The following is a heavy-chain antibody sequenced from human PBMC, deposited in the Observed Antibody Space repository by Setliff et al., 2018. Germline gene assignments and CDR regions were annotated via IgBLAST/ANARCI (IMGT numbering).Heavy chain of an antibody. CDR2: IYAGDSDT. CDR3: GRLGSSSWYNDVFVF. Sequence: GESLKISCKGSGYTFSNYWVGWVRQMPVKGLEWMGVIYAGDSDTRYSPSFQGQVTLSSDKSISTAYLQWSTLKVSDTAMYYCGRLGSSSWYNDVFVFWGPGTMVTVS. J-gene: IGHJ3*01. D-gene: IGHD6-13*01. V-gene: IGHV5-51*01. CDR1: GYTFSNYW.